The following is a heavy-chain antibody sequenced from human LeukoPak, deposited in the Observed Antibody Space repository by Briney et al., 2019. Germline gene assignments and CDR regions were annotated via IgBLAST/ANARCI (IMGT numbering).Heavy chain of an antibody. CDR2: ISGSGGST. J-gene: IGHJ4*02. D-gene: IGHD5-24*01. Sequence: GGSLRLSCAASGFTFSSYGMSWVRQAPGKGLEWVSAISGSGGSTYYADSVKGRFTISRDNSKNTLYLQMNSLRAEDTAVYYCAKDDRRRDGYSYFSDYWGQGTLVTVSS. CDR1: GFTFSSYG. V-gene: IGHV3-23*01. CDR3: AKDDRRRDGYSYFSDY.